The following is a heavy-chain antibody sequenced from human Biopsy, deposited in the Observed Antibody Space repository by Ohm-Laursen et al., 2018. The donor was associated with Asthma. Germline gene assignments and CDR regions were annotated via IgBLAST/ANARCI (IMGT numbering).Heavy chain of an antibody. CDR3: ARFIDGTFFVDY. Sequence: ESLKISCKGSGYSFTSYWIGWVRQMPGKGLEWMGIIFAANSETKYSPSFQGQVTISADMSISTAFLQWSSLKASDTAIYYCARFIDGTFFVDYWGQGTPVTVSS. CDR1: GYSFTSYW. J-gene: IGHJ4*02. V-gene: IGHV5-51*01. CDR2: IFAANSET. D-gene: IGHD1-7*01.